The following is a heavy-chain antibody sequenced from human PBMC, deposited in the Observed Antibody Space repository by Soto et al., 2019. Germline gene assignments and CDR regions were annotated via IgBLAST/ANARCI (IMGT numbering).Heavy chain of an antibody. CDR2: IWYDGSNK. D-gene: IGHD1-20*01. CDR1: GFTFSSYG. V-gene: IGHV3-33*01. CDR3: ARERGITGTITYYYYGMDV. J-gene: IGHJ6*02. Sequence: QVQLVESGGGVVQPGRSLRLSCAASGFTFSSYGMHWVRQAPGKGLEWVAVIWYDGSNKYYADSVKGRFTISRDNSKNTLYLQMNSLRAEGTAVYYCARERGITGTITYYYYGMDVWGQGTTVTVSS.